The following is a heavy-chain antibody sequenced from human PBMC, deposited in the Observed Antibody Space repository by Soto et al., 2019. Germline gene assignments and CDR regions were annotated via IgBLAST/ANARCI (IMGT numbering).Heavy chain of an antibody. CDR2: IYYSGST. V-gene: IGHV4-61*01. CDR3: ARVPCSGGRCYPGPYGMDV. D-gene: IGHD2-15*01. CDR1: GGSVSSGSYY. J-gene: IGHJ6*02. Sequence: SETLSLTCTVSGGSVSSGSYYWSWIRQPPGKGLEWIGYIYYSGSTNYNPSLKSRVTISVDTSKNQFSLKLSSVTAADTAVYYCARVPCSGGRCYPGPYGMDVWGQGTTVTVYS.